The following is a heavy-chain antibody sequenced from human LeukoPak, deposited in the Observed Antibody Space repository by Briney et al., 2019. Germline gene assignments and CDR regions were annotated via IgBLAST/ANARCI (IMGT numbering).Heavy chain of an antibody. CDR2: ISWQSGTI. CDR1: GFTFSNAW. J-gene: IGHJ4*02. D-gene: IGHD4-23*01. CDR3: VKDKNTVVGGMDD. Sequence: AGGSLRPSCAASGFTFSNAWMSWVRQAPGKGLEWVSGISWQSGTIDYGDLVKGRFTISRDDAKNYVYLQMSSLRPEDTAFYYCVKDKNTVVGGMDDWGQGTLVTVSS. V-gene: IGHV3-9*01.